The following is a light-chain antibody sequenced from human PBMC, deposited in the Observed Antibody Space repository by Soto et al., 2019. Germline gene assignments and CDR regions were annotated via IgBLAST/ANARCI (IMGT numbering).Light chain of an antibody. V-gene: IGKV1-5*01. CDR1: QSISSY. J-gene: IGKJ1*01. CDR3: QQYNTYST. CDR2: DAS. Sequence: DIHMTQSPSSLSASVGDRVTITCRASQSISSYLNWYQQKPGKAPKLLIYDASSLESGVPSRFSGSGSGTEFTLTISSLQPDDFATYYCQQYNTYSTFGQGTKVDIK.